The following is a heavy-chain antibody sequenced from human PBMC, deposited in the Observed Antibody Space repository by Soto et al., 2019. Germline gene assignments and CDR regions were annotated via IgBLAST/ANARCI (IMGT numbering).Heavy chain of an antibody. D-gene: IGHD3-9*01. CDR3: ARDYDILTGYFGGPEYFQH. CDR2: ISSSSSYI. J-gene: IGHJ1*01. CDR1: GFTFSSYS. V-gene: IGHV3-21*01. Sequence: NPGGSLRLSCAASGFTFSSYSMNWVRQAPGKGLEWVSSISSSSSYIYYADSVKGRFTISRDIPKNSLYLQMNSLRAEDTAVYYCARDYDILTGYFGGPEYFQHWGQGTLVTVSS.